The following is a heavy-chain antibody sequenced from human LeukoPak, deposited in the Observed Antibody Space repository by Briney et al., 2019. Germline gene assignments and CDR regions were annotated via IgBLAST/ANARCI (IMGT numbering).Heavy chain of an antibody. CDR1: GFTFSSYA. D-gene: IGHD2-2*01. V-gene: IGHV3-64D*06. J-gene: IGHJ4*02. Sequence: GGSLRLSCSASGFTFSSYAMHWVRQAPGKGLEYVSVISSNGVTTYYADSVKGRFTISRDNSKSTVHLQMSSLRAEDTAVYYCVEDFGHSTGGYWGQGTLVTVSS. CDR3: VEDFGHSTGGY. CDR2: ISSNGVTT.